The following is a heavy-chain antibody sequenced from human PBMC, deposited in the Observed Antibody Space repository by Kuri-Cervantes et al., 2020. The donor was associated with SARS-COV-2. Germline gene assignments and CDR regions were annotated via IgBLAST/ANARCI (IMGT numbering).Heavy chain of an antibody. D-gene: IGHD6-19*01. J-gene: IGHJ4*02. CDR3: ASAVAGLFDY. CDR1: GFTFSDHY. V-gene: IGHV3-72*01. CDR2: TRNKANSYTT. Sequence: GESLKISCAASGFTFSDHYMDWVRQAPGKGLEWVGRTRNKANSYTTEYAASVKGRFTISRDDSKNSLYLQMNSLKTEDTAVYYCASAVAGLFDYWGREPWSPSPQ.